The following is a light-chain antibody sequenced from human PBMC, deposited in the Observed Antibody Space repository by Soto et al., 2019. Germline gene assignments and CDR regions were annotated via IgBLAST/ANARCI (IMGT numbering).Light chain of an antibody. CDR1: SSNIGKNG. J-gene: IGLJ1*01. CDR2: FDA. Sequence: FVRNHPPSVYKAPRGGGPISIYEKSSNIGKNGVNWYQQLPGKAPKLLIYFDALLPSGISDRFSGSRSGTAASLAISGLQSEDEADYYCSAWDDSLNAHVFGTVTKVTVL. CDR3: SAWDDSLNAHV. V-gene: IGLV1-36*01.